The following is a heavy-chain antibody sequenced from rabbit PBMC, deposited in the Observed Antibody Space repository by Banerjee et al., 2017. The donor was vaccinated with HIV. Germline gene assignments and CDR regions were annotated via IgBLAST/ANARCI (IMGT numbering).Heavy chain of an antibody. D-gene: IGHD1-1*01. J-gene: IGHJ4*01. V-gene: IGHV1S47*01. CDR1: GFDFSRYG. CDR3: ASGYSDIYFNL. CDR2: IYSGDGDT. Sequence: QEQLVESGGGLVQPGGSLKLACKASGFDFSRYGVSWVRQAPGKGLEWIACIYSGDGDTGYATWAKGRFTISKTSSTTVTLQMTTLTAADTATYFCASGYSDIYFNLWGQGTLVTVS.